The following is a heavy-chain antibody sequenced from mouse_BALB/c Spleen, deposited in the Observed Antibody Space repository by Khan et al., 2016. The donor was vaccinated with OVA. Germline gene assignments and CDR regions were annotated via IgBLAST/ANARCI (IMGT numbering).Heavy chain of an antibody. D-gene: IGHD2-14*01. V-gene: IGHV1-54*01. CDR1: GYAFTNYL. CDR3: ASGGYDGGYAMDY. CDR2: INPGSGGT. Sequence: VQLQESGAELVRPGTSVKVSCKASGYAFTNYLIEWVKQRPGQGLEWIGVINPGSGGTNYNEKFKGKATLTADKSSSTAYMQLSSLTSDDSAVYFCASGGYDGGYAMDYWGQGTSVTVSS. J-gene: IGHJ4*01.